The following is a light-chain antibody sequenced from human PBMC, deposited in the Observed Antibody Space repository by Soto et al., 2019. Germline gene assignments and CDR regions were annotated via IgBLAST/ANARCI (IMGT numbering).Light chain of an antibody. Sequence: EIVLTQSPGTLSLSPGERATLSCRASQSVSSYLAWYQQKPGQAPRLLIYGASSRAAGIPDRFSGSGSGTDFTLTISRLEPEDFAVYHCQQYGSSPTFGQGTKV. CDR2: GAS. CDR1: QSVSSY. V-gene: IGKV3-20*01. CDR3: QQYGSSPT. J-gene: IGKJ1*01.